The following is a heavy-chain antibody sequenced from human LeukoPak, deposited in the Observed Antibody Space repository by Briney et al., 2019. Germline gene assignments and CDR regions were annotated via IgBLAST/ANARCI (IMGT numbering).Heavy chain of an antibody. Sequence: GGSLRLSCAASGFTFSDYGVHWVRQAPGKGLEWVAVIWYDGTNKYYGDSVKGRFTISRDNSKNTLYLQMNSLRAEDTAVYYCAKDRGSYSTTADSWGQGTLVTVSS. CDR1: GFTFSDYG. CDR3: AKDRGSYSTTADS. V-gene: IGHV3-33*06. D-gene: IGHD1-26*01. CDR2: IWYDGTNK. J-gene: IGHJ5*01.